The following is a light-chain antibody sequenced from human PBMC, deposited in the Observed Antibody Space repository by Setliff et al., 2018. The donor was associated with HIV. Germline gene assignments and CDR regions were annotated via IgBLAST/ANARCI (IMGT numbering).Light chain of an antibody. CDR2: DVN. V-gene: IGLV2-11*01. CDR3: CSNTGSNTYV. J-gene: IGLJ1*01. Sequence: QSALAQPRSVSGSPGQSVTISCTGTSSDVGGYNSVAWYQQHPGKAPKVMIFDVNKRPSGVPYRFSGSKSGNTASLTISGLQAEDEADYYCCSNTGSNTYVFGTGTKV. CDR1: SSDVGGYNS.